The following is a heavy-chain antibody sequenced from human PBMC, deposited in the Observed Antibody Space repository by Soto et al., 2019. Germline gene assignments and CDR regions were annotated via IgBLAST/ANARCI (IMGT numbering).Heavy chain of an antibody. V-gene: IGHV3-74*01. CDR3: ARGDGDYYDGNGYLGRH. CDR2: IKSDGSGT. D-gene: IGHD3-22*01. J-gene: IGHJ4*02. Sequence: PGGFLRLSCAASRYRFCSSWMHWVRQAPGKGLVWVSRIKSDGSGTSYADSVKGRLTISRDNAKNTLYLQMNSLRAEDTAVYYCARGDGDYYDGNGYLGRHWGQGTLVTVSS. CDR1: RYRFCSSW.